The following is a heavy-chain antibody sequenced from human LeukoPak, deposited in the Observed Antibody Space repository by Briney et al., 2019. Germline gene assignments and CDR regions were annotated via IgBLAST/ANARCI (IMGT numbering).Heavy chain of an antibody. CDR2: INRDGSST. D-gene: IGHD5-24*01. CDR1: GIIFSNYW. V-gene: IGHV3-74*01. Sequence: GGSLRLSCAASGIIFSNYWMHWVRQAPGKGLVWVSRINRDGSSTSYADSVKGRFTISRDNAKNSLYLQMNSLRAEDTAVYYCARALGWLPENYWGQGTLVSVS. J-gene: IGHJ4*02. CDR3: ARALGWLPENY.